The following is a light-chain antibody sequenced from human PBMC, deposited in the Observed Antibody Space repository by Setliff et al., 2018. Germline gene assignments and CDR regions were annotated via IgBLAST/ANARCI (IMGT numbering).Light chain of an antibody. CDR2: GNS. V-gene: IGLV1-40*01. Sequence: QSALTQPPSVSGAPGQRVTISCTGSSSNIGAGYDVHWYQQLPKTAPKLLIYGNSNRPSGVPDRFSGSKSGTSASLAITGLQAEDEADYYCQSYDSSLSVLYVFGTGTKV. CDR3: QSYDSSLSVLYV. J-gene: IGLJ1*01. CDR1: SSNIGAGYD.